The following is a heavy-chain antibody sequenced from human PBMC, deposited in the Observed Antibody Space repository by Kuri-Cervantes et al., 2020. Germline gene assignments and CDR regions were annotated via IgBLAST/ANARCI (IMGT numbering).Heavy chain of an antibody. CDR2: ISYDGSNK. CDR1: GFTFSSYA. CDR3: ARVQGRRKHTMGYDAFDI. Sequence: GESLKISCAASGFTFSSYAMHWVRQAPGKGLEWVAVISYDGSNKYYADSVKGRFTISRDNSKNTLYLQMNSLRAEDTAVYYCARVQGRRKHTMGYDAFDIWGQGTMVTVSS. J-gene: IGHJ3*02. D-gene: IGHD1-14*01. V-gene: IGHV3-30-3*01.